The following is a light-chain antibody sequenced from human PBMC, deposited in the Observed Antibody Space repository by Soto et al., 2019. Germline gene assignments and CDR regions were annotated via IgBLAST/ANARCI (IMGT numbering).Light chain of an antibody. CDR1: SGHSSYA. V-gene: IGLV4-69*01. Sequence: QSVLTQSPSASASLGASVKLTCTLSSGHSSYAIAWHQQQPEKGPPYLMKLNSDGSHSKGDGIPDRFSGSSSGAERYLTISSLQSEDEADYYCQTWGTGTPVVFGGGTKVTVL. CDR2: LNSDGSH. CDR3: QTWGTGTPVV. J-gene: IGLJ2*01.